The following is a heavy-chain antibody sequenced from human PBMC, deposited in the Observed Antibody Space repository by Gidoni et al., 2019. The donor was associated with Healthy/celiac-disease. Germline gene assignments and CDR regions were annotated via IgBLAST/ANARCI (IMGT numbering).Heavy chain of an antibody. V-gene: IGHV3-21*01. CDR1: GFTFSSYS. CDR2: ISSSSSYI. J-gene: IGHJ6*02. Sequence: EVQLVESGGGLVKPGGSLRLSCAASGFTFSSYSMNWVRQAPGKGLEWVSSISSSSSYIDYADSVKGRFTISRDNAKNSLYLQMNSLRAEDTAVYYCARKKSGPGDLYYYGMDVWGQGTTVTVSS. CDR3: ARKKSGPGDLYYYGMDV. D-gene: IGHD3-16*01.